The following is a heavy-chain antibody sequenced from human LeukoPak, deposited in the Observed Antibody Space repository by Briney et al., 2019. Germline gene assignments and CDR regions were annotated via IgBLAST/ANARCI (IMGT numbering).Heavy chain of an antibody. Sequence: SETLSHTCTVSGGSVSSYYWSWIRQPPGKGLEWIGYIYTSGSTYYNPSLESRVTISVDTSKNQFSLRLSSVTAADTALYYCAKTDPYYYYMDVWGKGTTVTVSS. J-gene: IGHJ6*03. CDR3: AKTDPYYYYMDV. V-gene: IGHV4-4*09. CDR2: IYTSGST. D-gene: IGHD1-1*01. CDR1: GGSVSSYY.